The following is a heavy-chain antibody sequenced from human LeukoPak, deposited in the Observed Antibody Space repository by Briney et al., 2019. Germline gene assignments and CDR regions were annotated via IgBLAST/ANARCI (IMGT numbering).Heavy chain of an antibody. CDR1: GFRVSAYG. V-gene: IGHV3-30*02. D-gene: IGHD1-26*01. J-gene: IGHJ3*02. CDR3: VKDYTRGGNYLNDAFDI. CDR2: IRYDGSNK. Sequence: GGSLRLSCAASGFRVSAYGMHWVRQAPGKGLEWIAFIRYDGSNKYYADSVKGRLTISRDNAKNTLYLQMYSLRAEDTAVYYCVKDYTRGGNYLNDAFDIWGPGTMVAVSS.